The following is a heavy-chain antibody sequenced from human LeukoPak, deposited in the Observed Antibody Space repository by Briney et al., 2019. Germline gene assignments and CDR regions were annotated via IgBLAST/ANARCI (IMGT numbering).Heavy chain of an antibody. CDR3: AKDSSYYDFWSGYFNGMDV. J-gene: IGHJ6*02. CDR1: GFTFSSYE. Sequence: GGSLRLSCAASGFTFSSYEMNWVRQAPGKGLEWVSAISGCGGSTYYADCVRGRFTISRDNSKNTLYLQMNSLRAEDTAVYYCAKDSSYYDFWSGYFNGMDVWGQGTTVTVSS. CDR2: ISGCGGST. V-gene: IGHV3-23*01. D-gene: IGHD3-3*01.